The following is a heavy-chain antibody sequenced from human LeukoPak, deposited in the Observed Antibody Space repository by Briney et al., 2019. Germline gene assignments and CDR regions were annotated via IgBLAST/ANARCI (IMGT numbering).Heavy chain of an antibody. V-gene: IGHV4-30-4*01. D-gene: IGHD6-13*01. CDR3: ARELHSSSWSGALFDY. CDR1: GGSISSGDYY. Sequence: SETLSLTCTVSGGSISSGDYYWSWIRQPPGKGLEWIGYIYYSGSTYYNPSLKSRVTISVDTSKNQFSLKLSSVTAADTAVYYCARELHSSSWSGALFDYWGQGTLATVSS. J-gene: IGHJ4*02. CDR2: IYYSGST.